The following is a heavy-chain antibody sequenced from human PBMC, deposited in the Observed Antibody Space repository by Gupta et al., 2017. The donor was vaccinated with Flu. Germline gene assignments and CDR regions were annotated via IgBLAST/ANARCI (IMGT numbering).Heavy chain of an antibody. CDR2: IYTSGSP. CDR3: ARDRVGTNGVCYPTPPGDGMDV. D-gene: IGHD2-8*01. V-gene: IGHV4-4*07. CDR1: GGSISSYY. Sequence: QVPLQESGPGLVQPSETLSLTCTVSGGSISSYYWSWIRQPAGKGLEWIGRIYTSGSPNDNPSLKSRVTMSVEKSKNQCALKLSSVTAADTAGYYCARDRVGTNGVCYPTPPGDGMDVWGQGTTVTVS. J-gene: IGHJ6*02.